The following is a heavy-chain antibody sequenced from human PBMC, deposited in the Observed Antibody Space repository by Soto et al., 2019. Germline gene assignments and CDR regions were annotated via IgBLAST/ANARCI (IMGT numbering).Heavy chain of an antibody. D-gene: IGHD2-15*01. J-gene: IGHJ4*02. CDR1: GGTFSSYA. CDR2: IIPIFGTA. V-gene: IGHV1-69*01. Sequence: QVQLVQSGAEVKKPGSSVKVSCKASGGTFSSYAISWVRQAPGQGLEWMGGIIPIFGTANYAQKFQGRVTITADESTSTAYMELSSLRSGDTAVYYCARSRPALVVATAIDYWGQGTLVTVSS. CDR3: ARSRPALVVATAIDY.